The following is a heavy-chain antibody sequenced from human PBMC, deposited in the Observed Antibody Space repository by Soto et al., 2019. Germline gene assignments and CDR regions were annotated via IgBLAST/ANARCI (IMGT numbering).Heavy chain of an antibody. V-gene: IGHV3-30-3*01. Sequence: GSLRLSCAASGFTFRSYAMHWVRQAPGKGLEWVAGLSYDGTNKYYADSVKGRFTISRDNSKNTLYLQMNSLRAEDTAVYYCTSSSGYNWFDPWGQGTLVTVSS. CDR1: GFTFRSYA. J-gene: IGHJ5*02. CDR2: LSYDGTNK. D-gene: IGHD3-10*01. CDR3: TSSSGYNWFDP.